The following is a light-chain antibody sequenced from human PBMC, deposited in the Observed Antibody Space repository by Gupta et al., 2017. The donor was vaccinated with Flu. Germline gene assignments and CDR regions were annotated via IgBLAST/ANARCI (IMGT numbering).Light chain of an antibody. J-gene: IGKJ1*01. V-gene: IGKV3-15*01. Sequence: EIVMTQSPATLSVSPGESATLSCRASQSVSSNLAWYQQKPGQAPRLLIYGASTRDTGIPARFSGTGFGKEFTLTISSRQSEDFAVYYCQQYNNWPPWTFGQGTKVEIK. CDR3: QQYNNWPPWT. CDR2: GAS. CDR1: QSVSSN.